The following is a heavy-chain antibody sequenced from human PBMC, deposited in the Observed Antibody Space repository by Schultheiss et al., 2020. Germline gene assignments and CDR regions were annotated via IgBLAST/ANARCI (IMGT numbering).Heavy chain of an antibody. Sequence: GGSLRLSCAASGFTFSSYWMSWVRQAPGKGLEWVAVISYDGSNKYYADSVKGRFTISRDNSKNTLYLQMNSLRAEDTAVYYCANGPYGSGSFYWGQGT. V-gene: IGHV3-30*18. CDR3: ANGPYGSGSFY. CDR1: GFTFSSYW. J-gene: IGHJ4*02. CDR2: ISYDGSNK. D-gene: IGHD3-10*01.